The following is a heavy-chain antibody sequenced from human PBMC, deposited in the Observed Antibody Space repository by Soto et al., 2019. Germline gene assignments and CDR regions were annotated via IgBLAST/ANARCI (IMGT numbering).Heavy chain of an antibody. J-gene: IGHJ5*02. CDR2: VYYSGST. V-gene: IGHV4-59*01. Sequence: SETLSLTCTVSGDSISSYYWNWIRQSPGKGLEWIGYVYYSGSTNYNPSHTSRVTISIDTSKNQFSLTLRSVTATDTAVYYCARQNDLQWLVRGSWFDPWGQGILVTVSS. CDR3: ARQNDLQWLVRGSWFDP. D-gene: IGHD6-19*01. CDR1: GDSISSYY.